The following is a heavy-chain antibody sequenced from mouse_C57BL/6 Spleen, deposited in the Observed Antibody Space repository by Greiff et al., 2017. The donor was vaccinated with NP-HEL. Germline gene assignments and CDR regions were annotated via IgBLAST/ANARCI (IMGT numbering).Heavy chain of an antibody. CDR1: GYTFTDYN. CDR2: INPNNGGT. J-gene: IGHJ4*01. CDR3: ARKAYSSILYYAMDY. V-gene: IGHV1-18*01. D-gene: IGHD1-1*01. Sequence: EVQLQQSGPELVKPGASVKIPCKASGYTFTDYNMDWVKQSHGKSLEWIGDINPNNGGTIYNQKFKGKATLTVDKSSSKAYMELRSLPSDDTAVYYCARKAYSSILYYAMDYWGQGTSVTVSS.